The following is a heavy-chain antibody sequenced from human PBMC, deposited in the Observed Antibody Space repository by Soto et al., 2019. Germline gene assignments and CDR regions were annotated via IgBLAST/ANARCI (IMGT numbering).Heavy chain of an antibody. V-gene: IGHV3-21*01. CDR2: ISTGGSSI. D-gene: IGHD3-10*01. CDR1: GFTFNTYS. J-gene: IGHJ4*01. Sequence: EVQLVESGGGLVKPGASLRLSCAASGFTFNTYSMNWVRQAPGKGLEWVSSISTGGSSIVYADSVRGRFSISRDNTNNSLYLQMNSLRAEDTAVYYCARHHFGSSSDYWGHGTLVTVSS. CDR3: ARHHFGSSSDY.